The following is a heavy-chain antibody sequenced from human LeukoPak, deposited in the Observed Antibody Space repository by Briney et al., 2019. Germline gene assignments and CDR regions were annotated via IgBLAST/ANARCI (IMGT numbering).Heavy chain of an antibody. Sequence: PGGSLRLSCGASGFTFSSHWMYWVSQAPGKGLVWVSRINTDGSSTSYADSVKGRFTISRDNAKNTLHLQMNSLRAEDTAVYCCARERIDCSSTSCYGGGSDYWGQGTLVTVSS. CDR1: GFTFSSHW. CDR3: ARERIDCSSTSCYGGGSDY. V-gene: IGHV3-74*01. D-gene: IGHD2-2*01. J-gene: IGHJ4*02. CDR2: INTDGSST.